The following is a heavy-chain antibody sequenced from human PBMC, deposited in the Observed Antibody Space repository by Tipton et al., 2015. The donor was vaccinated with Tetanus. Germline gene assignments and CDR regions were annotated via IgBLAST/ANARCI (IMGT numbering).Heavy chain of an antibody. CDR3: ARAPSRITRGSGY. CDR2: IIPIFGTT. Sequence: QLVQSGAEMKKPGSSVKVSCKASGGTFTNYALSWVRQAPGQGLEWVGGIIPIFGTTNSAPKFQGRVTITADESTNTAYMEVSSLRSEGTAVNFCARAPSRITRGSGYWGQASQIAVSS. D-gene: IGHD1-14*01. J-gene: IGHJ1*01. CDR1: GGTFTNYA. V-gene: IGHV1-69*01.